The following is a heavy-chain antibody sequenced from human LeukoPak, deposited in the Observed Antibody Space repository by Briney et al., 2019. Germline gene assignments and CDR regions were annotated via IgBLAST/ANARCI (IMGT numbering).Heavy chain of an antibody. CDR2: IYYTGST. Sequence: PPETLSLTCTVSGGSISSHYWSWIRQPPGKGLEWIGYIYYTGSTNYNPSPKSRVTISLDTSKKQFSLKLSSVTAADTAVYYCARDRDGPYYYGLDVWGQGTTVIVSS. J-gene: IGHJ6*02. V-gene: IGHV4-59*11. CDR1: GGSISSHY. CDR3: ARDRDGPYYYGLDV.